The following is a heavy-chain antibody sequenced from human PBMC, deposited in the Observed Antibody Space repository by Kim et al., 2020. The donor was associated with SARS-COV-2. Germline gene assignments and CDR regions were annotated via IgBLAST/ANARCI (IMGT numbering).Heavy chain of an antibody. CDR1: GFTFSSYG. D-gene: IGHD4-17*01. CDR3: AKVDGEYTVTTPIDY. Sequence: GGSLRLSCAASGFTFSSYGMHWVRQAPGKGLEWVAVISYDGSNKYYADSVKGRFTISRDNSKNTLYLQMNSLRAEDTAVYYCAKVDGEYTVTTPIDYWG. J-gene: IGHJ4*01. CDR2: ISYDGSNK. V-gene: IGHV3-30*18.